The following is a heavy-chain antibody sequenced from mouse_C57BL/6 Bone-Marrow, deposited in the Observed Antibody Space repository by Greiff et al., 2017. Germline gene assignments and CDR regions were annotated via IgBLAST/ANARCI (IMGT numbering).Heavy chain of an antibody. CDR2: IHPNSGST. CDR1: GYTFTSYW. D-gene: IGHD1-1*01. CDR3: AKPDYYGSSYVRYFDY. Sequence: VKLKQPGAELVKPGASVKLSCKASGYTFTSYWMHWVKQRPGQGLEWIGMIHPNSGSTNYNEKFKSKATLTVDKSSSTAYMQLSSLTSEDSAVYYCAKPDYYGSSYVRYFDYWGQGTTLTVSS. J-gene: IGHJ2*01. V-gene: IGHV1-64*01.